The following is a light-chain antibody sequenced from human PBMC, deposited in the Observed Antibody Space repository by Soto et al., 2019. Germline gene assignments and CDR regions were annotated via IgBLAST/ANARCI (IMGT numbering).Light chain of an antibody. CDR3: QESYSVFGT. J-gene: IGKJ2*01. CDR1: QSLNNY. V-gene: IGKV1-39*01. Sequence: DIQMTQSPSSLSASVGDRVTITCRASQSLNNYVNWYQKQPGTAPKVLIYAASSLQSGVPSRFSGGGSGTDFTLTITSLHPEDFATYFCQESYSVFGTFGQGTKLEIK. CDR2: AAS.